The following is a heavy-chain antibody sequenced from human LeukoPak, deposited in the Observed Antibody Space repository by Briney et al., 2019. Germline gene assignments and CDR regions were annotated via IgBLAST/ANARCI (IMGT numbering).Heavy chain of an antibody. CDR3: ARTEGAPRY. V-gene: IGHV3-53*01. J-gene: IGHJ4*02. D-gene: IGHD1-26*01. CDR2: IYSSGST. Sequence: GGSLRLSCAASGLTVSSNCMSWVRQAPGKGLEWVSVIYSSGSTYYADSVKGRFTISRDNSKNTVYLQVNSLRAEDTAVYYCARTEGAPRYWGQGTLVTVSS. CDR1: GLTVSSNC.